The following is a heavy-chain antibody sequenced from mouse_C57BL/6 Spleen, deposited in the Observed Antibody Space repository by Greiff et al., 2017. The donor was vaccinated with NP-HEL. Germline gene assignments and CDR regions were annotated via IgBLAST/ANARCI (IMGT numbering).Heavy chain of an antibody. V-gene: IGHV1-80*01. J-gene: IGHJ4*01. CDR1: GYAFRSYW. D-gene: IGHD2-5*01. CDR3: ARNLYSSDGCSSMDY. Sequence: QVQLQQSGAELVKPGASVKISCKASGYAFRSYWMNWVKQRPGKGLEWIGQITPGDGDTNYNGKFKGKATLTVDKSSSTAYMQLSSLTSEDSAVYFCARNLYSSDGCSSMDYWGQGTPVTVSS. CDR2: ITPGDGDT.